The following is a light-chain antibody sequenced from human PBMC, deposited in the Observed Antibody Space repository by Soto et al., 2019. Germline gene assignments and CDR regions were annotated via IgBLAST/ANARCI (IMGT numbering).Light chain of an antibody. CDR3: QQVSGYPLS. CDR1: QTVYTW. V-gene: IGKV1-5*03. CDR2: EAS. J-gene: IGKJ4*01. Sequence: DIQMTQSPSTLSGSVGDRVTITFRASQTVYTWLAWYQQKPGTAPKLLIYEASTLHSGVPSRFSGSASGTEFTLTISSLQPEDFATYYCQQVSGYPLSFGGGTKVDIK.